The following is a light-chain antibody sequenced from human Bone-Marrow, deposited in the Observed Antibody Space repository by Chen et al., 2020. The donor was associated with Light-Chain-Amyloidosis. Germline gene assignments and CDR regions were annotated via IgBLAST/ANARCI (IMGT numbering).Light chain of an antibody. J-gene: IGLJ2*01. CDR2: DVS. CDR1: SSDIGGYNY. V-gene: IGLV2-14*03. CDR3: SSYTSSTTHVV. Sequence: QSLLTQPASVSGSPGQSITISCTGTSSDIGGYNYVSWYQQHPDKAPKLMIYDVSNRPSGVSDRFSGSKSGYTASLTISGLQAEDEADYYCSSYTSSTTHVVFGGGTKLTVL.